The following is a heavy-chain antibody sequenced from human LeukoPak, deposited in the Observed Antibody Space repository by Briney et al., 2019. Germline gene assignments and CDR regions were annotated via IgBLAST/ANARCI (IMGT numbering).Heavy chain of an antibody. CDR2: IYWDDDK. V-gene: IGHV2-5*02. CDR3: AHRVDCGGDCYAFFDY. J-gene: IGHJ4*02. CDR1: GFSLSTSGVG. Sequence: SGPTLVKPTQTLTLTCTFSGFSLSTSGVGVGWIRPPPGKALEWLALIYWDDDKRYSPSLKSRLTITKDTSKNQVVLTMTNMDPVDTATYYCAHRVDCGGDCYAFFDYWGQGTLVTVSS. D-gene: IGHD2-21*02.